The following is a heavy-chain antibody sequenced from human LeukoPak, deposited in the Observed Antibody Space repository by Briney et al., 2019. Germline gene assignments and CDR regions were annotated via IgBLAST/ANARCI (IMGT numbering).Heavy chain of an antibody. J-gene: IGHJ6*02. CDR1: GFTFSSYA. D-gene: IGHD5-18*01. V-gene: IGHV3-15*01. CDR2: IKSKTDGGTT. Sequence: PGGSLRLSCAASGFTFSSYAMSWVRQAPGKGLEWVGRIKSKTDGGTTDYAAPVKGRFTISRDDSKNTLYLQMNSLKTEDTAVYYCTTDGPPVDTAMVGWYYYYYYGMDVWGQGTTVTVSS. CDR3: TTDGPPVDTAMVGWYYYYYYGMDV.